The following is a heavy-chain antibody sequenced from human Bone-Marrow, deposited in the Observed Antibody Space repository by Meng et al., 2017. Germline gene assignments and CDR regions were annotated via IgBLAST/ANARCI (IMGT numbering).Heavy chain of an antibody. CDR2: ILYSGSA. CDR1: GGSLSSYY. Sequence: QVQLQQWGAGLLKPSETLSLTCSVYGGSLSSYYWSWIRQPPGKGLEWIGYILYSGSAYFNPSLKSRVTISVDTSKSQFSLKLISVTAADTAVYYCARRRHAGMVTEGWFDPWGQGTLVTVSS. V-gene: IGHV4-59*01. CDR3: ARRRHAGMVTEGWFDP. D-gene: IGHD5-18*01. J-gene: IGHJ5*02.